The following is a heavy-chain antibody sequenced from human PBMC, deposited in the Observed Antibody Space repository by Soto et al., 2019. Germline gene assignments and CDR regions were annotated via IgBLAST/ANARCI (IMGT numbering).Heavy chain of an antibody. CDR3: AKRRGAGGHFDY. Sequence: GGSLRLSCAASGFTFSSYAMGWVRQGPGKGLEWVAVVSIGGSTHYADSVRGRFTISRDNSKNTLSLQMNSLTAEDTAIYFCAKRRGAGGHFDYWGQGALVTVSS. D-gene: IGHD2-15*01. CDR2: VSIGGST. V-gene: IGHV3-23*01. CDR1: GFTFSSYA. J-gene: IGHJ4*02.